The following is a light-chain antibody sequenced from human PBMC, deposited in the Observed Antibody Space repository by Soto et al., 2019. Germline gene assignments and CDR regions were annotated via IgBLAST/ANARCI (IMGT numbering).Light chain of an antibody. Sequence: EIVLTQSPATLSLSPGERATLSCRSSQSVSSYLAWYQQKPGQAPRLLIYDASNRATGIPARFSGSGSGTDFTLTISSLEPADFAVYYCQQRSDWPSTFGGGTKVPIK. V-gene: IGKV3-11*01. CDR1: QSVSSY. CDR3: QQRSDWPST. J-gene: IGKJ4*01. CDR2: DAS.